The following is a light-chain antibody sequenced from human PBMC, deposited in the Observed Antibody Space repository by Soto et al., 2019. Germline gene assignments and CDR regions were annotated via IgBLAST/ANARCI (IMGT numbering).Light chain of an antibody. CDR2: DVS. CDR1: QNINFY. CDR3: QQYNSYSSWT. V-gene: IGKV1-5*01. J-gene: IGKJ1*01. Sequence: DIQMTQSPSTLSASVGDRVTITCRASQNINFYLAWYQQKPGKAPQILLFDVSRLARGVPSRFSGSGSGTDFTLTISSLQPDDFATYYCQQYNSYSSWTFGLGTKVDIK.